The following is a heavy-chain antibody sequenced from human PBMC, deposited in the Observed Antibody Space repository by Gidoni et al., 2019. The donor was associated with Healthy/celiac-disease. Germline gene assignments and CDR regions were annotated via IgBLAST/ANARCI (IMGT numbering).Heavy chain of an antibody. J-gene: IGHJ6*03. V-gene: IGHV3-30-3*01. CDR1: GFTFSSYA. Sequence: QVQLVESGGGVVQPGRSLRPSCAASGFTFSSYAMHWVRQAPGKGLEWVAVISYDGSNKYYADSVKGRFTISRDNSKNTLYLQMNSLRAEDTAVYYCARDAWELEVFYYYYMDVWGKGTTVTVSS. CDR2: ISYDGSNK. D-gene: IGHD1-26*01. CDR3: ARDAWELEVFYYYYMDV.